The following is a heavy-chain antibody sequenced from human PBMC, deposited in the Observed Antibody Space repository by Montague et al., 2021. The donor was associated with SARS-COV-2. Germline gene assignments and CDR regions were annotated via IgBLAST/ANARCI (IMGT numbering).Heavy chain of an antibody. Sequence: TLSLTCSVSGGSISSYYWSWIRQSPGKGLEWIGYIFHSGITDYNPSLKSRVTISVDMSKNQFSLQLNSVTAADSAVYYCARTEYNWNDWFDPWGQGTLVTVSS. CDR1: GGSISSYY. D-gene: IGHD1-20*01. CDR2: IFHSGIT. CDR3: ARTEYNWNDWFDP. J-gene: IGHJ5*02. V-gene: IGHV4-59*13.